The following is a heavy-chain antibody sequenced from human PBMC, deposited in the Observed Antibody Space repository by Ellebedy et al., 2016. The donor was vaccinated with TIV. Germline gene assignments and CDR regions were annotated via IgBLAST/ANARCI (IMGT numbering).Heavy chain of an antibody. CDR2: ISAHSGHT. CDR1: GYTFTNYG. Sequence: AASVKVSCKASGYTFTNYGIGWMRQAPGQGLEWMGWISAHSGHTNYGQKVQGRVTMTTDTSANTAYMELRSLRFDDTAVYTCARDGSGSYNWFDPWGQGTLVTVSS. CDR3: ARDGSGSYNWFDP. D-gene: IGHD3-10*01. V-gene: IGHV1-18*04. J-gene: IGHJ5*02.